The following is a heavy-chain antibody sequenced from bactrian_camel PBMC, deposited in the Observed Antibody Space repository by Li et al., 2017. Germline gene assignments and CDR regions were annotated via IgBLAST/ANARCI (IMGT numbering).Heavy chain of an antibody. CDR2: LDQNGIT. D-gene: IGHD1*01. Sequence: VESGGGSVQVGGSLKLSCAASTYDISMRCMAWFRQAAGKEREGVATLDQNGITTYADSVEGRFTVPRDNGKNTLLLQMNSLKPEDTAMYYCAAGRWVANDCIGFAFWAQGTQVTVS. J-gene: IGHJ6*01. V-gene: IGHV3S53*01. CDR1: TYDISMRC. CDR3: AAGRWVANDCIGFAF.